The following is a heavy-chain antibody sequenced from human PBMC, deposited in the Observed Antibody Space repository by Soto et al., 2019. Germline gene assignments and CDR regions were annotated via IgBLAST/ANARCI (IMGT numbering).Heavy chain of an antibody. Sequence: QVQLVQSGAEVKKPGASVKVSCKTSGYTFHNYGINWVRQAPGQALEWMGWISANNGNRNYAQKFQGRVTLTIDRSTTTAYMELRSLASDDTAVYYCARVIELYVGPTWDLIDYWGQGTLVTVSS. V-gene: IGHV1-18*01. CDR2: ISANNGNR. CDR3: ARVIELYVGPTWDLIDY. D-gene: IGHD1-26*01. CDR1: GYTFHNYG. J-gene: IGHJ4*02.